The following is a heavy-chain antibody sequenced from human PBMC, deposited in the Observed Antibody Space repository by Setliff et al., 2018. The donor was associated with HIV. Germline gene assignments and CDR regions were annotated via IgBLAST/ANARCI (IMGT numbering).Heavy chain of an antibody. Sequence: PSETLSLTCTVSGDFFSSDYYWGWIRQSPGRGLEWIGSIYYTGNTIYNPSLKSRLTISVDTPKNQFSLKVNSVSAADTAIYFCARDDSGWYMYWGQGTLVTVSS. CDR3: ARDDSGWYMY. D-gene: IGHD6-13*01. CDR1: GDFFSSDYY. J-gene: IGHJ4*02. CDR2: IYYTGNT. V-gene: IGHV4-38-2*02.